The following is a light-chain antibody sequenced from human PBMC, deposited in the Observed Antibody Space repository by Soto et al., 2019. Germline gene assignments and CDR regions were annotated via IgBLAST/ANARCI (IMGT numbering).Light chain of an antibody. CDR1: QSVISS. J-gene: IGKJ5*01. CDR3: QQYGTPRSVT. V-gene: IGKV3-20*01. CDR2: GAS. Sequence: EIVVTQSPALLSVSPGESVTLSCRASQSVISSIAWYQQKLGQAPRLIIYGASGRAGGIPHRFSGSGFGTDFTLTISKVEPEDFAVYYCQQYGTPRSVTFGQGTRLEIK.